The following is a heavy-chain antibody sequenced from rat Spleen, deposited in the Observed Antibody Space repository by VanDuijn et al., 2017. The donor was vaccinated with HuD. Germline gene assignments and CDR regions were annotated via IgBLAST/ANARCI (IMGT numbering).Heavy chain of an antibody. V-gene: IGHV5-31*01. CDR3: TREKLLQWSHWFAY. J-gene: IGHJ3*01. D-gene: IGHD1-1*01. Sequence: EVQLVESGGGLVQPGRSLKISCVASGFTFTNYWMTWIRQAPGKGLEWVASISNTGGGVYYPDSVKDRFTISRDNAKSTLYLHMNSLRSEDTATYYCTREKLLQWSHWFAYWGQGTLVTVSS. CDR1: GFTFTNYW. CDR2: ISNTGGGV.